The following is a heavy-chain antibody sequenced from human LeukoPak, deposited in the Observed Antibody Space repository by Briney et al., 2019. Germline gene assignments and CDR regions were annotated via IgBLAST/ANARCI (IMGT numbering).Heavy chain of an antibody. Sequence: GGSLRLSCAASGFTFSSYAMHWVRQAPGKGLEWVAVISYDGSNKYYADSVKGRFTISRDNSKNTLYLQMNSLRAEDTAVYYCARVRKAAAGFIGLDYWGQGTLVTVSS. CDR2: ISYDGSNK. CDR3: ARVRKAAAGFIGLDY. CDR1: GFTFSSYA. V-gene: IGHV3-30*04. J-gene: IGHJ4*02. D-gene: IGHD6-13*01.